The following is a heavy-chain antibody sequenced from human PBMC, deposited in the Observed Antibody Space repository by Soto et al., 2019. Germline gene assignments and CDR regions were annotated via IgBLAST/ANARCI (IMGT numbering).Heavy chain of an antibody. Sequence: SETLSLTCTVSGGSISSSSYYWGWIRQPPGKGLEWIGSIYYSGSTYYNPSLKSRVTISVDTSKNQFSLKLSSVTAADTAVYYCARLAYYFDYWGQGTLVTVSS. V-gene: IGHV4-39*01. CDR2: IYYSGST. CDR1: GGSISSSSYY. CDR3: ARLAYYFDY. J-gene: IGHJ4*02.